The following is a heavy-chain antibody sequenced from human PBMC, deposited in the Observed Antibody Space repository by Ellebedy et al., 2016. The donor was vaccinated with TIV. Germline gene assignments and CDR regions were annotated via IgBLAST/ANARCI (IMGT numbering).Heavy chain of an antibody. D-gene: IGHD1-1*01. CDR3: TLNWNDSPVGGLDV. V-gene: IGHV3-48*02. CDR1: GFSVNSYS. CDR2: ISSRSSTI. Sequence: GESLKISCAASGFSVNSYSMNWVRQAPGKGLEWVSYISSRSSTIYYTDSVKVRFTISRDNGKNSLFLQMNSLRDEDTAMYFCTLNWNDSPVGGLDVWGQGTTVTVSS. J-gene: IGHJ6*02.